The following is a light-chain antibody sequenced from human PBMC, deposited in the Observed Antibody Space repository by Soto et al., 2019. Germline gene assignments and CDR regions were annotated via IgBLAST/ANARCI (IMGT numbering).Light chain of an antibody. V-gene: IGKV3-20*01. CDR2: GAS. J-gene: IGKJ4*01. CDR3: QQFNSYPLT. Sequence: DSVLTQSPGTLSLSPGERATLSCRASQSVSSYLAWYQQKPGQAPRLLISGASSRAGGVPDRFSGSGSGTDFTLTISSLQPEDFATYYCQQFNSYPLTFGGGTKVDIK. CDR1: QSVSSY.